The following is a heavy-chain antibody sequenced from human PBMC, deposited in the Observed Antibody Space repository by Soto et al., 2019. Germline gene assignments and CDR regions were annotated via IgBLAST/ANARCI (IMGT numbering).Heavy chain of an antibody. Sequence: QVQLVESGGGVVQPWRSLRLSCAASEFTFSSYAMHWVRQAPGKGLEWVAVISYDGSRQYYADFVRGRFTISRDNSKNTLYMQMKSLRDEDTAVYYCAKDEGVGATLGLPSGNDYWGQGTLVTVSS. D-gene: IGHD1-26*01. V-gene: IGHV3-30*18. CDR2: ISYDGSRQ. CDR1: EFTFSSYA. CDR3: AKDEGVGATLGLPSGNDY. J-gene: IGHJ4*02.